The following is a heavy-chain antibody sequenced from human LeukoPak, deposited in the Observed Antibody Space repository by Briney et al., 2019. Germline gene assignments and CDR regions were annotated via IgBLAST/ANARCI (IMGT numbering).Heavy chain of an antibody. CDR1: GFTFSSYA. J-gene: IGHJ4*02. CDR2: ISGSGGST. V-gene: IGHV3-23*01. CDR3: AKDMRLHLGELSSNY. Sequence: GGSLRLSCAASGFTFSSYALSWVRQAPGEGLEWVSAISGSGGSTYYADSVKGRFTISRDNSKNTLYLQLNSLRAEDTAVYYCAKDMRLHLGELSSNYWGQGTLVTVSS. D-gene: IGHD3-16*02.